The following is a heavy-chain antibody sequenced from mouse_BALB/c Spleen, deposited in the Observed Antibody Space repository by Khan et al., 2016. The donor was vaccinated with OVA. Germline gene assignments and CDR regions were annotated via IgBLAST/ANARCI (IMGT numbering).Heavy chain of an antibody. CDR3: TSHLTGSFAY. CDR2: ISSDGNYN. J-gene: IGHJ3*01. D-gene: IGHD4-1*01. CDR1: GFTFRNYG. Sequence: EVQLLESGGDLVKPGGSLKLSCAASGFTFRNYGMSWVRQTPDKRLEWVATISSDGNYNYYPDSVKGRFTISRKNAKNTLYLQMSSLKSEDTAMYYWTSHLTGSFAYWGQGTLVTVSA. V-gene: IGHV5-6*01.